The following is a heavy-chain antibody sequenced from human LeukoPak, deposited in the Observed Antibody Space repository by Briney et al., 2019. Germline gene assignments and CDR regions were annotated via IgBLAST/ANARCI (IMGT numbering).Heavy chain of an antibody. Sequence: GGSLRLSCAASGFTFSSYWMHWVRQAPGKGLVWVSRINSDGSSTSYADSVKGRFTISRDNAKNTLYLQMNSLRAEDTAVYYCARVGDYGALADAFDIWGQGIMVTVSS. CDR2: INSDGSST. D-gene: IGHD4-17*01. V-gene: IGHV3-74*01. J-gene: IGHJ3*02. CDR1: GFTFSSYW. CDR3: ARVGDYGALADAFDI.